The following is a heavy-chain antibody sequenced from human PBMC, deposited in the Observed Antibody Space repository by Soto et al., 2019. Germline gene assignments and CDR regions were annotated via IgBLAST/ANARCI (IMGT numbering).Heavy chain of an antibody. CDR1: GYTFTSYY. CDR3: ARSVAGTPPDY. Sequence: ASVKVSCKASGYTFTSYYMHWVRQAPGQGLEWMGIINPSGGSTINAQNFQGRVTVLRDTPRSTVHMELSSLRSEDTAVYYCARSVAGTPPDYWGQGTLVTVSS. CDR2: INPSGGST. D-gene: IGHD6-19*01. J-gene: IGHJ4*02. V-gene: IGHV1-46*01.